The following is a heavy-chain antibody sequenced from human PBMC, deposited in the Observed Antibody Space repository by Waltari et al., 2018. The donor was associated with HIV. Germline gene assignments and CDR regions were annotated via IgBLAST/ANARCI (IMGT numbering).Heavy chain of an antibody. CDR3: ARRGGRSSPLGY. Sequence: EVQLVESGGGWVQPGGSLRLSCAASGFPFSRSWMSWVSQAPGKGLEGVTNIKQDGSEIYYVDSVKGRFTISRDNAKNSLYLQMNSLRAEDTAVYFCARRGGRSSPLGYWGQGTLVTVSS. J-gene: IGHJ4*02. V-gene: IGHV3-7*01. CDR1: GFPFSRSW. D-gene: IGHD6-13*01. CDR2: IKQDGSEI.